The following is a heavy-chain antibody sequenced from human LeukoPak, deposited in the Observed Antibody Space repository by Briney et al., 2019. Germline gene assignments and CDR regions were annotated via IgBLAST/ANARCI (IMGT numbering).Heavy chain of an antibody. J-gene: IGHJ5*02. CDR3: ARGVGFAP. Sequence: PSETLSLTCAVYGGSFSGYYWSWIRQPPGKGLEWIGEINHSGSTNYNPSLKSRVTISVDTSKNQFSLKLSSVTAADTAVYYCARGVGFAPGGQGTLVPVPS. V-gene: IGHV4-34*01. CDR1: GGSFSGYY. CDR2: INHSGST.